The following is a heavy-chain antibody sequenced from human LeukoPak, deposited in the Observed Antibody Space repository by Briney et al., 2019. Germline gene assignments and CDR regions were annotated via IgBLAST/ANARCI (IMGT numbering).Heavy chain of an antibody. D-gene: IGHD3-10*01. V-gene: IGHV3-9*01. CDR1: GFTFEDFA. CDR2: ISWDSRDV. J-gene: IGHJ6*02. Sequence: GGSLRLSCEASGFTFEDFAMHWVRQVPGKGPEWVSGISWDSRDVEYADSVKGRLTISRDNAKSSLFLQMDSLRPEDTALYFCIKDLGSGSHPDFYYGMDVWGQGTAVTVSS. CDR3: IKDLGSGSHPDFYYGMDV.